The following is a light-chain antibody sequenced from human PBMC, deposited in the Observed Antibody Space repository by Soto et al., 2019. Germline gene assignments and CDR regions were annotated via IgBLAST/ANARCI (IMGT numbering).Light chain of an antibody. Sequence: SALTQPASVSGSPGQSITISCTGTRSDVGGYNYVSWYQHHPGKAPKLMIYDVSNRPSGVSNRFSGSKSGNTASLTISGLQAEDEADYYCSSYTTSSTLFGGGTKLTVL. V-gene: IGLV2-14*03. CDR1: RSDVGGYNY. CDR2: DVS. J-gene: IGLJ2*01. CDR3: SSYTTSSTL.